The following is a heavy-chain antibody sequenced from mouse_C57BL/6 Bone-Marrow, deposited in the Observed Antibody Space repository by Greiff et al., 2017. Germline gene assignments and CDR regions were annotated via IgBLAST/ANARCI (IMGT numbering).Heavy chain of an antibody. CDR1: GFTFSSYT. V-gene: IGHV5-9*01. CDR3: AISYYYGSSYYAMDY. D-gene: IGHD1-1*01. CDR2: ISGGGGNT. J-gene: IGHJ4*01. Sequence: EVKLVESGGGLVKPGGSLKLSCAASGFTFSSYTMSWVRQTPEKRLEWVATISGGGGNTYYPDSVKGRFTISRDNAKNTLYLQMSSLRSEDTALYYCAISYYYGSSYYAMDYWGQGTSVIVSS.